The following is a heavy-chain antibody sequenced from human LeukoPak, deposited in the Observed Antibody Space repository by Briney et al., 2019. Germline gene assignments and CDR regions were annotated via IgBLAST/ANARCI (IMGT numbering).Heavy chain of an antibody. V-gene: IGHV4-30-4*01. Sequence: PSQTLSLTCTVSGGSISSGDYYWSWIRQPPGKGLEWIGYIYYSGSTYYNPSLKSRVTISVDTSKNQFSLKLSSVTAADTAVYYCARGAAGNVRDFDYWGQGTLVTVSS. D-gene: IGHD6-19*01. J-gene: IGHJ4*02. CDR2: IYYSGST. CDR3: ARGAAGNVRDFDY. CDR1: GGSISSGDYY.